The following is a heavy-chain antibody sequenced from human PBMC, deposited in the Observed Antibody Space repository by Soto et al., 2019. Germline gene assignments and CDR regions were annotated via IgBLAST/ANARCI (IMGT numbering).Heavy chain of an antibody. CDR2: IYWDDDK. J-gene: IGHJ4*02. CDR3: AHRLRGYGCFAY. V-gene: IGHV2-5*02. D-gene: IGHD5-18*01. Sequence: QITLKESGPTLVKPTQTLTLTCTFSGFSLSTSGVGVGWIRQPPGKALEWLALIYWDDDKRYSPSLKSRLTIPKDTSKNPVVLTMTNKDPVDTATYYCAHRLRGYGCFAYWGQGTLVTISS. CDR1: GFSLSTSGVG.